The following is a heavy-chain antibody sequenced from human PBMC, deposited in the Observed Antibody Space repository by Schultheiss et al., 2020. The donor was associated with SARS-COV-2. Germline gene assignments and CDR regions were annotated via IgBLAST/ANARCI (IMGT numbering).Heavy chain of an antibody. CDR2: INPNSGGT. CDR1: GYTFTGYY. Sequence: ASVKVSCKASGYTFTGYYMHWVRQAPGQGLEWMGWINPNSGGTNYAQKFQGRVTMTRDTSISTADMELSRLRSEDTAVYYCARGHDYYDSSGYDAFDIWGQGTMVTVSS. CDR3: ARGHDYYDSSGYDAFDI. V-gene: IGHV1-2*02. D-gene: IGHD3-22*01. J-gene: IGHJ3*02.